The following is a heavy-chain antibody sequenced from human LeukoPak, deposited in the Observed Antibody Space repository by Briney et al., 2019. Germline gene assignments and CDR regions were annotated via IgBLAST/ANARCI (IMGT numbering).Heavy chain of an antibody. D-gene: IGHD6-13*01. J-gene: IGHJ3*02. CDR1: GFTFSSYW. CDR3: ARVTSSRGAIDI. V-gene: IGHV3-74*01. CDR2: INSDGSST. Sequence: GGSLRLSCAASGFTFSSYWMYWVRHAPGKGVVWVSRINSDGSSTTYAESVEGRFTISRDNAKNTLYLQMNSLRAEDTAVYYCARVTSSRGAIDIWGQGTMVTVSS.